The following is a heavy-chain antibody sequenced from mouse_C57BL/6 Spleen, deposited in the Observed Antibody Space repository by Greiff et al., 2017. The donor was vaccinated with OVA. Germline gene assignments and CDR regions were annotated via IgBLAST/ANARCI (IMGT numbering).Heavy chain of an antibody. Sequence: EVQLVESGGGLVKPGGSLKLSCAASGFTFSDYGMHWVRQAPEKGLEWVAYISRGSSTTYYADTVKGRFTISRDNANNTMFLQMTSRRTEDAAMDYCARRAGTNYFDYWGQGTTLTVSS. D-gene: IGHD3-3*01. V-gene: IGHV5-17*01. J-gene: IGHJ2*01. CDR1: GFTFSDYG. CDR3: ARRAGTNYFDY. CDR2: ISRGSSTT.